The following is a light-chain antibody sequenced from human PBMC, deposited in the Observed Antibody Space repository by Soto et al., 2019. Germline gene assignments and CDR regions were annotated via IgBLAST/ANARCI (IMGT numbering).Light chain of an antibody. CDR2: GNT. Sequence: QSVLTQPPSVSGAPGQRVTISCTGSSSNIGADYDVHWYQHLPGTAPKVLIYGNTNRPSGVPDRFSGSKSGTSVSLAITGLQAEDEADYYCQSYDNRLSGWVFGGGTKLTVL. J-gene: IGLJ3*02. V-gene: IGLV1-40*01. CDR1: SSNIGADYD. CDR3: QSYDNRLSGWV.